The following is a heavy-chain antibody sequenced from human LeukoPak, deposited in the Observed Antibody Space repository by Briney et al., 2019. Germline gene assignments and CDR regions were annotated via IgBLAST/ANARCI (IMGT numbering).Heavy chain of an antibody. CDR3: ARGDYYDSSGYYYDVEFDY. CDR1: GYTFTSYY. V-gene: IGHV1-46*01. J-gene: IGHJ4*02. D-gene: IGHD3-22*01. Sequence: PGASVKVSCKASGYTFTSYYMHWVRQAPGQGLEWMGIINPSGGSTSYAQKFQGRVTMTRDTSTSTVYMELSRLRSDDTAVYYCARGDYYDSSGYYYDVEFDYWGQGTLVTVSS. CDR2: INPSGGST.